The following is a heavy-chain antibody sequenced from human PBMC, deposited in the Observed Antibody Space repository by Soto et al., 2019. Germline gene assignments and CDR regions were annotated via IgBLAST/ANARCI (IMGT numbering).Heavy chain of an antibody. CDR2: IFYSGSA. D-gene: IGHD4-17*01. CDR3: ATPNPHLRGAFDV. V-gene: IGHV4-31*03. J-gene: IGHJ3*01. Sequence: QVQLQESGPGLVRPSQTLSLTCTVSGVSMNSGGNYWSWIRHHPGKGLQWIGNIFYSGSAYYGPSLKSRLTMSGDTSKNQFSLRLSSVPAADTALYFCATPNPHLRGAFDVWGQGTMVTVSS. CDR1: GVSMNSGGNY.